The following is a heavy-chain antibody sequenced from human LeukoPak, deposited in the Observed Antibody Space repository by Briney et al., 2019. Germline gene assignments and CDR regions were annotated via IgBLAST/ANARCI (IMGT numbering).Heavy chain of an antibody. CDR2: IYNGGTT. Sequence: GGSLRLSCAASGFTVSSNHMSWVRQAPGKGPEWVSVIYNGGTTYYADSVKGRFTTSRHNSENTLNLQMNSLRAEDTAVYYCARVINRGYGSGLDYWGQGALVTVSS. CDR1: GFTVSSNH. V-gene: IGHV3-53*01. J-gene: IGHJ4*02. CDR3: ARVINRGYGSGLDY. D-gene: IGHD3-10*01.